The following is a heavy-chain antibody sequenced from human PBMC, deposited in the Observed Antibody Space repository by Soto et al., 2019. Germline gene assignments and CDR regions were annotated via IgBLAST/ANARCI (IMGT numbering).Heavy chain of an antibody. J-gene: IGHJ5*02. D-gene: IGHD2-2*01. CDR3: AHRARGYRPEINWFDP. V-gene: IGHV2-5*02. CDR2: IYWDDDK. Sequence: QITLKESGPTLVKPTQTLTLTCTFSGFSLSTSGVGVGWIRQPPGKALEWLALIYWDDDKRYSPSLKSRLTNTKDTTKHQVVLTMTNMDPVDTATYYCAHRARGYRPEINWFDPWGQGTLGTVSS. CDR1: GFSLSTSGVG.